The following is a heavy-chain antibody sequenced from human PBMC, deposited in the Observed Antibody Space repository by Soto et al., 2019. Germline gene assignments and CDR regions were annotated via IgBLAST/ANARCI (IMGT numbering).Heavy chain of an antibody. V-gene: IGHV3-30*18. CDR3: AKVDGYNRWAGAFDI. CDR2: ISYDGSNK. J-gene: IGHJ3*02. D-gene: IGHD5-12*01. CDR1: GFTFSSYG. Sequence: GGSLRLSCAASGFTFSSYGMHWVRQAPGKGLEWVAVISYDGSNKYYADSVKGRFTISRDNSKNTLYLQMNSLRAEDTAVYYCAKVDGYNRWAGAFDIWGQGTMVTVSS.